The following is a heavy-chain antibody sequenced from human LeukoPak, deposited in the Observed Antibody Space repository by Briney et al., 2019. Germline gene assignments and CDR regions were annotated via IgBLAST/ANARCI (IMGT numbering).Heavy chain of an antibody. J-gene: IGHJ4*02. CDR3: AKGFWGVTHFDY. CDR2: IIPIFGTA. V-gene: IGHV1-69*01. Sequence: SVKVSCKASGGTFSSYAISWVRQAPGQGLEWMGGIIPIFGTANYAQKFQGRVTITADESTSTAYMELSSLRSEDTAVYYCAKGFWGVTHFDYWGQGTLVTVSS. D-gene: IGHD3-16*01. CDR1: GGTFSSYA.